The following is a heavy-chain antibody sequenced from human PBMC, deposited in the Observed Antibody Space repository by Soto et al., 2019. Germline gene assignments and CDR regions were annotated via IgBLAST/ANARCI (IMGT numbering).Heavy chain of an antibody. D-gene: IGHD2-21*02. Sequence: GGSLRLSCAASGFTFSSYAMSWVRQAPGKGLEWVSAISGRGDSTYYADSVKGRFTISRDNSKNTLYLQMNSPRAEDTAVYYCAKPTTRYCGGDCSFDYWGQGTLVTVSS. CDR3: AKPTTRYCGGDCSFDY. J-gene: IGHJ4*02. V-gene: IGHV3-23*01. CDR2: ISGRGDST. CDR1: GFTFSSYA.